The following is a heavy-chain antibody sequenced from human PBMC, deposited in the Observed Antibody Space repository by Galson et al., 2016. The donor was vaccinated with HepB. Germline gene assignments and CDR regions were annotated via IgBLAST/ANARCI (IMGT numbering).Heavy chain of an antibody. CDR2: IRSKAYGGTT. CDR1: GFTFGDYA. CDR3: TRDPPYYDILTGYSFDY. J-gene: IGHJ4*02. D-gene: IGHD3-9*01. Sequence: SLRLSCAASGFTFGDYAMSWFRQAPGKGLEWIGFIRSKAYGGTTEYAASVKGRFTISRDDSKSIAYLQMNSLKTEDTAVYYCTRDPPYYDILTGYSFDYWGQGTLVTVSS. V-gene: IGHV3-49*03.